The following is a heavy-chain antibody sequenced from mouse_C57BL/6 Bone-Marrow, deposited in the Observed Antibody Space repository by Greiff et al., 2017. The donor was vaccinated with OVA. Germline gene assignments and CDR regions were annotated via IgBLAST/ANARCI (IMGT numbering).Heavy chain of an antibody. J-gene: IGHJ4*01. CDR3: ARKRGLLRYYAMDY. D-gene: IGHD1-1*01. CDR1: GYTFTSYW. Sequence: QVQLQQPWAELVKPGASVKLSCKASGYTFTSYWMHWVKQRPGQGLEWIGMIHPNSGSTNYNEKFKSKATLTVDKSSSTAYMQLSSLTSEDSAVYYCARKRGLLRYYAMDYWGQGTSVTVSS. V-gene: IGHV1-64*01. CDR2: IHPNSGST.